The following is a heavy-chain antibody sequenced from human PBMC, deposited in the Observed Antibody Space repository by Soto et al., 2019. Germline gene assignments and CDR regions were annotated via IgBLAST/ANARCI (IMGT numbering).Heavy chain of an antibody. J-gene: IGHJ4*02. V-gene: IGHV1-18*01. CDR3: ARESGSGSYYPFDY. Sequence: GAAVKVSCKPSGYTFINYAISWVRQAPGQGLEWMGWISAYNCNTDYVQKLQGRVTMTTDTSTSTAYMVMRSLRADDAVVYCCARESGSGSYYPFDYWGQGTLVTVSS. D-gene: IGHD3-10*01. CDR2: ISAYNCNT. CDR1: GYTFINYA.